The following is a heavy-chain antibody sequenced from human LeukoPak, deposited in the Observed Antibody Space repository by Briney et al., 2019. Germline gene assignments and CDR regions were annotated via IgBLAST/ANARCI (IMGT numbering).Heavy chain of an antibody. V-gene: IGHV3-15*01. J-gene: IGHJ4*02. CDR1: RFTFSNAW. CDR3: SADLNYDFWSGAIDY. CDR2: IKSKTDGGTT. D-gene: IGHD3-3*01. Sequence: GGYLTLSCAASRFTFSNAWMRWVRQAPGKGLEWVGRIKSKTDGGTTEYAAPVKCRFTITRDDSKNTLYLQMNSLKTEYTAVDYYSADLNYDFWSGAIDYWGQGTLVTVSS.